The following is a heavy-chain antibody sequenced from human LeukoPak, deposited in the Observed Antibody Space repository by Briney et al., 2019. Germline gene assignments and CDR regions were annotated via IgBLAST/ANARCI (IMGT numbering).Heavy chain of an antibody. CDR2: IHPDGSAK. D-gene: IGHD3-22*01. Sequence: GGSLRLSCATSEFTFSRYWMTWVRQAPGKGLEWVANIHPDGSAKYYVDSVKGRFTISRDNAKNSLYLQMNSLRAEDTAVYYCARGASSSGYGYWGQGTLVTVSS. CDR1: EFTFSRYW. V-gene: IGHV3-7*01. CDR3: ARGASSSGYGY. J-gene: IGHJ4*02.